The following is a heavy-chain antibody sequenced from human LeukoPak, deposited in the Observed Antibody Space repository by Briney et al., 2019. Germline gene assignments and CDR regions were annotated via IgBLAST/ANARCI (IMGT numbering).Heavy chain of an antibody. CDR3: ARGGSYGAYLDY. D-gene: IGHD1-26*01. V-gene: IGHV4-38-2*02. CDR2: TYHSGRT. J-gene: IGHJ4*02. CDR1: GYSISSGYY. Sequence: SETLSLTCTVSGYSISSGYYWGWIRQPPGKGLEWIGNTYHSGRTYSNPSLKSRVTIPVDTSKNQFSLKLTSVTAADTAVYYCARGGSYGAYLDYWGQGALVIVSS.